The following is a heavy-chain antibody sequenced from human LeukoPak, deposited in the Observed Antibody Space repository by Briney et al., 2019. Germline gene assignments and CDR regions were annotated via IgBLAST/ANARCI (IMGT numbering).Heavy chain of an antibody. J-gene: IGHJ4*02. CDR2: INPSGGNT. Sequence: ASVKVSCEASGYTFTDYYIHWVRQAPGQGLEWMGIINPSGGNTKYAEKFQARVTMTRDTSTSTVYMDLSSLRSEDTAVYYCARAQGYGDCDYWGQGTLVTVSS. CDR3: ARAQGYGDCDY. D-gene: IGHD4-17*01. CDR1: GYTFTDYY. V-gene: IGHV1-46*01.